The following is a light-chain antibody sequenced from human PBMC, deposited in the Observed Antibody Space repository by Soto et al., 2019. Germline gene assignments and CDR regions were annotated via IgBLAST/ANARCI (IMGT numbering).Light chain of an antibody. CDR3: QQRSNWPPYS. J-gene: IGKJ2*01. CDR2: DAS. V-gene: IGKV3-11*01. CDR1: QSVSSY. Sequence: EIVLTQSPATLSLSPGERATLSCRASQSVSSYLAWYQQKPGQAPRLLIYDASNRATGIPARFSGSGSGTDFTLTLSSLEPEDFEVYYCQQRSNWPPYSFGQGTKLEIK.